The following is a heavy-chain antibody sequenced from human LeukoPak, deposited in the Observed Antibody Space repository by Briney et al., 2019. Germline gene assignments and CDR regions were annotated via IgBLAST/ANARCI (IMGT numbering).Heavy chain of an antibody. CDR2: INPSGSST. CDR3: ARDPTEHYYDSSGYRFDY. J-gene: IGHJ4*02. CDR1: GYSFTSHY. V-gene: IGHV1-46*01. Sequence: ASVTVSCKASGYSFTSHYMHWVRQAPGQGLEWLGLINPSGSSTLYAQKFQGRVTMTRDMSTTTDYMELSSLRSEDAAVYYCARDPTEHYYDSSGYRFDYWGQGTLVTVSS. D-gene: IGHD3-22*01.